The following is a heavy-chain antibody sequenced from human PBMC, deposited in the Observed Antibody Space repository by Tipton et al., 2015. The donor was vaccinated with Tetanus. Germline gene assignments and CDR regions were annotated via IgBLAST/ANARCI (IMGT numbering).Heavy chain of an antibody. CDR1: GGSISSGGYY. CDR2: IYHSGST. V-gene: IGHV4-31*03. Sequence: TLSLTCTVSGGSISSGGYYWSWVRQHPGKGLEWIGDIYHSGSTYYNPSLKSRVTISVDTSKNQFSLKLKSVTAADTAVYYCARDQARGARGWNYFDYWGQGTLVTVSS. J-gene: IGHJ4*02. CDR3: ARDQARGARGWNYFDY. D-gene: IGHD1-26*01.